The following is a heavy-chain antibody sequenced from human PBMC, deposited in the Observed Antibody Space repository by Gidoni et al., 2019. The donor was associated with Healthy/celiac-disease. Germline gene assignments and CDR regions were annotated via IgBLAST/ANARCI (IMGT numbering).Heavy chain of an antibody. D-gene: IGHD4-17*01. J-gene: IGHJ4*02. V-gene: IGHV4-39*01. CDR2: IYYSGST. CDR1: GGSISSSSYS. CDR3: ARQTYGDYFLSYYFDY. Sequence: QLQLQESGPGLVKPSETLSLPCTVSGGSISSSSYSWGWIRQPPGKGLEWIGSIYYSGSTYYNPSLKSRVTISVDTSKNQFSLKLSTVTAADTAVYYCARQTYGDYFLSYYFDYWGQGTLVTVSS.